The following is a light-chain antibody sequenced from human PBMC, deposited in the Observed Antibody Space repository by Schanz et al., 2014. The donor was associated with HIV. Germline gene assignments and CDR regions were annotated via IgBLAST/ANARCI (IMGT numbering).Light chain of an antibody. V-gene: IGKV3-20*01. CDR2: DTS. Sequence: EIVMTQSPGTLSASPGERATLSCRASQSVNSYLAWYQQEPGQAPRLLIYDTSNRATGIPARFSGSGSGTDFTLTISRLEPEDFAFYYCQQYGTSPRTFGQGTKV. CDR3: QQYGTSPRT. CDR1: QSVNSY. J-gene: IGKJ1*01.